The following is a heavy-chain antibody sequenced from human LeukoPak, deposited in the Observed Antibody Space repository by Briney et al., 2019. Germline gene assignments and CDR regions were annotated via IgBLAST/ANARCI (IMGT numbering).Heavy chain of an antibody. CDR3: ARDNYGDYVFDY. CDR2: IYYSGST. Sequence: PWETLSLTCTVSGGSISSSSYYWGWIRQPPGKGLEWIGSIYYSGSTYNNPSLKSRVSISVDTTKNQYCVEQSSMTAADTAVYYCARDNYGDYVFDYWGQGTLVTVSS. CDR1: GGSISSSSYY. V-gene: IGHV4-39*02. D-gene: IGHD4-17*01. J-gene: IGHJ4*02.